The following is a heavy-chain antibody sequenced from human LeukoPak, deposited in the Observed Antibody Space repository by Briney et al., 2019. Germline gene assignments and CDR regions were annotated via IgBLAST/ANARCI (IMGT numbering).Heavy chain of an antibody. V-gene: IGHV1-2*02. CDR1: GYTFTGYY. D-gene: IGHD2-2*01. CDR2: INPNSGGT. J-gene: IGHJ6*03. CDR3: ARDPFRSSYYYYMDV. Sequence: ASVKVSCKASGYTFTGYYMHWVRQAPGQGLEGMGWINPNSGGTNYAQKFQGRVTMTRDTSISTAYMELSRLRSDDTAVYYCARDPFRSSYYYYMDVWGKGTTVTVSS.